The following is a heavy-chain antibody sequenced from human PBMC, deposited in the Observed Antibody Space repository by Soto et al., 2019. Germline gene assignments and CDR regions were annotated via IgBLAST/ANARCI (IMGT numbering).Heavy chain of an antibody. CDR1: GFTLSSYG. CDR2: ISYDGSNK. J-gene: IGHJ4*02. V-gene: IGHV3-30*18. CDR3: AKAYYYDSSGYLPPWY. D-gene: IGHD3-22*01. Sequence: GGSPRLSCAASGFTLSSYGMHWVRPAPGKGLEWVAVISYDGSNKYYADSVKGRFTISRDNSKNTLYLQMNSLRAEDTAVYYCAKAYYYDSSGYLPPWYWGQGTLVTVSS.